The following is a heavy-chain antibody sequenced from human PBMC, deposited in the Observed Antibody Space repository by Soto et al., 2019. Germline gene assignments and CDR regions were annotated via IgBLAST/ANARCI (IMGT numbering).Heavy chain of an antibody. D-gene: IGHD5-12*01. J-gene: IGHJ5*02. V-gene: IGHV4-31*03. CDR1: GGSISSGGYY. CDR3: ARANVDIVATMVSWFDP. Sequence: SETLSLTCTVSGGSISSGGYYWSWIRQHPGKGLEWIGYIYYSGSTYYNPSLKSRVTISVDTSKNQFSLKLSSVTAADTAVYYCARANVDIVATMVSWFDPWGQGTLVTVSS. CDR2: IYYSGST.